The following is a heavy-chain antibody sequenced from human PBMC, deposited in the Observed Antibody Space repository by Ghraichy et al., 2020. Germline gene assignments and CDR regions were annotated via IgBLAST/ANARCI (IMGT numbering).Heavy chain of an antibody. CDR2: ISSSSDYI. V-gene: IGHV3-21*01. CDR1: GFTFSIYS. J-gene: IGHJ4*02. CDR3: ARGRALINYDILTEFDY. D-gene: IGHD3-9*01. Sequence: LSLTCAASGFTFSIYSMNWVRQAPGKGLEWVSSISSSSDYIYYADSVKGRFTISRDNAKNSLYLQMNSLRAEDTAVYYCARGRALINYDILTEFDYWGQGTLVTVSS.